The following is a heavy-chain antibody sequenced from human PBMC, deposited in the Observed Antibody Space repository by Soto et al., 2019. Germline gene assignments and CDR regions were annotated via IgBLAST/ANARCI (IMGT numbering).Heavy chain of an antibody. V-gene: IGHV3-64*01. Sequence: GGSLRLSCAASGFTFSSYAMYWVRQAPGKGLEYVSSISGNGGSTDYANSVKGRFTISRDNSKNTLYLQMGSLRVEDKAVYYCARGLLGQGSSRYWGPFDYWGQGTLVTVSS. CDR1: GFTFSSYA. CDR2: ISGNGGST. CDR3: ARGLLGQGSSRYWGPFDY. D-gene: IGHD6-13*01. J-gene: IGHJ4*02.